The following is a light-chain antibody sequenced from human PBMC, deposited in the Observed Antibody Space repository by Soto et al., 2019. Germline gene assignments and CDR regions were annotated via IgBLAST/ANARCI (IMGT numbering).Light chain of an antibody. CDR1: QSVGRY. CDR2: DAS. J-gene: IGKJ4*01. CDR3: QQRSNWPLT. V-gene: IGKV3-11*01. Sequence: EIVLTQSPATLSLSPGERATLSCRASQSVGRYLAWYQQKPGQARRLLIYDASNRATGIPARFSGSGSWTDFTLTTGSLEPEDFAAYYCQQRSNWPLTFGGGTKVEIK.